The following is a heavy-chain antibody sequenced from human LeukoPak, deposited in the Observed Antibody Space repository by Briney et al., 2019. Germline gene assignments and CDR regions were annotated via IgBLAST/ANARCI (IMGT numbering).Heavy chain of an antibody. CDR1: GGSINGYY. CDR2: IYYSGRT. CDR3: ARSDLYGDYPPGNY. Sequence: SETLSLTCTVSGGSINGYYWSWIRQSPGKGLESLGYIYYSGRTNYNPSLKSRVSISIDTSKNQFSLKLSSVTAADTAFYYCARSDLYGDYPPGNYWGQGTLVAVSS. V-gene: IGHV4-59*01. J-gene: IGHJ4*02. D-gene: IGHD4-17*01.